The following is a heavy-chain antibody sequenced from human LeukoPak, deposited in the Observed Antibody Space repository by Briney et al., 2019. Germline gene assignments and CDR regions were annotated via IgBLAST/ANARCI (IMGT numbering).Heavy chain of an antibody. Sequence: GGSLRLSCAASGFTFSSYEMNWVRQAPGKGLEWVSYISRSGSTIYYADSVKGRFTISRDNAKNSLYLQVKSLRAEDTAVYYCARDSNSWPLDYWGQGTLVTVSS. CDR3: ARDSNSWPLDY. V-gene: IGHV3-48*03. D-gene: IGHD6-13*01. CDR1: GFTFSSYE. CDR2: ISRSGSTI. J-gene: IGHJ4*02.